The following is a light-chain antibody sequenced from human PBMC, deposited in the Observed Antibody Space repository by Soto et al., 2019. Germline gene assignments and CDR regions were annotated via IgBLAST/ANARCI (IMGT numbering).Light chain of an antibody. V-gene: IGKV1-27*01. CDR2: AAS. J-gene: IGKJ2*01. CDR1: QGISSY. CDR3: QKYNSAPYT. Sequence: DIQMTQSPSSLSASVGDRVTITCRASQGISSYLAWYQQKPGKVPKLLIYAASTLQSVVPSRFSGSRSGTDVTLTISNLQPEDVATYYCQKYNSAPYTFGQGTKLEIK.